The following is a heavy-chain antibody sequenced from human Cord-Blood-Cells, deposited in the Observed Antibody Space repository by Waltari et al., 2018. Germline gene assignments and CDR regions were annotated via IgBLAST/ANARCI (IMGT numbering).Heavy chain of an antibody. V-gene: IGHV1-2*06. Sequence: QVQLVQSGAEVKKPGASVKVSCKASGYTFTGYHMHWVRQAPGQGLEWMGRINPNSGGTNYAQKFQGRVTMTRDTSISTAYMELSRLRSDDTAVYYCAREYSGYANWYFDLWGRGTLVTVSS. CDR2: INPNSGGT. J-gene: IGHJ2*01. D-gene: IGHD5-12*01. CDR1: GYTFTGYH. CDR3: AREYSGYANWYFDL.